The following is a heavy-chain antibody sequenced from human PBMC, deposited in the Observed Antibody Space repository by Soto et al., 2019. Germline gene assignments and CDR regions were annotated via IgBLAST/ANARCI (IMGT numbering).Heavy chain of an antibody. J-gene: IGHJ5*02. V-gene: IGHV3-74*01. CDR3: AREFCSGGHCYTYYFDP. CDR1: GLTFNRYW. Sequence: GGSLRLSCAASGLTFNRYWMHWVRHAPGKGLVWVSHINTDGSNTNYADSVKGRFTISRDNAKSTLFLQMNSLRDEDTAVYYCAREFCSGGHCYTYYFDPWVQAIPVTVSS. D-gene: IGHD2-15*01. CDR2: INTDGSNT.